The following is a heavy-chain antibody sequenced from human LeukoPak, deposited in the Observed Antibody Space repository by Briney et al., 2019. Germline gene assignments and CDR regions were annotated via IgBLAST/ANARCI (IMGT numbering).Heavy chain of an antibody. CDR2: ISYDGSNK. CDR3: AKAFYYDSSGPYPGFDY. Sequence: GRSLRLSCAASGFTFSSYGMHWVRQAPGKGLEWVAAISYDGSNKYYADSVKGRFTISRDNSKNTLYLQMNSLRAEDTAVYYCAKAFYYDSSGPYPGFDYWGQGTLVTVSS. CDR1: GFTFSSYG. V-gene: IGHV3-30*18. J-gene: IGHJ4*02. D-gene: IGHD3-22*01.